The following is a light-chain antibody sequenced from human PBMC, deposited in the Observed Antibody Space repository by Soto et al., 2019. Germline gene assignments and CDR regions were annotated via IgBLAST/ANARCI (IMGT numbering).Light chain of an antibody. Sequence: DIVMTQSPDSLAVSLGERATINCKSSQSVLYSSTNKNYLAWYQQKPGQPPTLLIYWASTRESGVPARISGSGSGSDFTLTISNLQAEDVAVYYCQQYYSSPVTFGQGTRLEIK. V-gene: IGKV4-1*01. CDR2: WAS. CDR1: QSVLYSSTNKNY. CDR3: QQYYSSPVT. J-gene: IGKJ5*01.